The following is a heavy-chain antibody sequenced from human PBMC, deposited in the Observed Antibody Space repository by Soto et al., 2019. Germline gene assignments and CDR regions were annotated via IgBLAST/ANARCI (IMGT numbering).Heavy chain of an antibody. V-gene: IGHV3-30*18. CDR2: ISYDGSNK. J-gene: IGHJ6*02. CDR3: AKEQFRGDIVVVVAATPDYYGMDV. D-gene: IGHD2-15*01. Sequence: GGSLRLSCAASGFTFSSYGMHWVRQAPGKGLEWVAVISYDGSNKYYADSVKGRFTISRDNSKNTLYLQMNSLRAEDTAAYYCAKEQFRGDIVVVVAATPDYYGMDVWGQGTTVTVSS. CDR1: GFTFSSYG.